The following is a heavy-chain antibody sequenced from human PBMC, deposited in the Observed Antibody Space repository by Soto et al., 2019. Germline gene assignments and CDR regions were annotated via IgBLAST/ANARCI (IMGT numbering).Heavy chain of an antibody. CDR2: ISAYNGNT. D-gene: IGHD2-2*01. Sequence: ASVKVSCKASGYTFTSYGISWVRQAPGQGLEWMGWISAYNGNTNYAQKLQGRVTMTTDTSTSTAYMELRSLRSDDTAVYYCASYYCCSTSCFPYYYYGMDVWGQGTTVTVSS. CDR1: GYTFTSYG. V-gene: IGHV1-18*04. CDR3: ASYYCCSTSCFPYYYYGMDV. J-gene: IGHJ6*02.